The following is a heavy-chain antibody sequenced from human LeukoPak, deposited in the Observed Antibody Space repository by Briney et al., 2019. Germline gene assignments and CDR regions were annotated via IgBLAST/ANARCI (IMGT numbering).Heavy chain of an antibody. CDR3: ARVPIVVVLLYYLDY. CDR1: GFTFSSYA. J-gene: IGHJ4*02. D-gene: IGHD3-22*01. CDR2: ISYDGSNK. V-gene: IGHV3-30*04. Sequence: PGGSLRLSCAASGFTFSSYAMHWVRQAPGKGLEWVAVISYDGSNKYYADSVKGRFTISRDNSKNTLYLQMNSLRAEDTAVYYCARVPIVVVLLYYLDYWGQGTLVTVSS.